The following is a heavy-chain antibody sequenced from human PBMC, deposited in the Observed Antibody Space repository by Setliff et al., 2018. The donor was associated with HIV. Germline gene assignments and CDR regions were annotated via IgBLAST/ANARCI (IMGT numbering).Heavy chain of an antibody. CDR2: INNSGRI. CDR3: ALTGHRLLRGYMDV. J-gene: IGHJ6*03. D-gene: IGHD2-15*01. V-gene: IGHV4-31*08. CDR1: GGSISRGAYY. Sequence: PSETLSLTCTVSGGSISRGAYYWSWIRQHPGKGLEWIAYINNSGRIYYNPSLKSRVTISVDTSKNQFSLKLRSVTAADTAVYYCALTGHRLLRGYMDVWGKGTTVTVSS.